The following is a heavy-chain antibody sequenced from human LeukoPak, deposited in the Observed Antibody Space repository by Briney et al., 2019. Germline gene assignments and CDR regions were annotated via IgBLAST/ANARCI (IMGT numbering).Heavy chain of an antibody. Sequence: GGSLRLSCAASGFTFSSYAMSWVRQAPGKGLEWVAVISYDGSNKYYADSVKGRFTISRDNSKNTLYLQMNSLRAEDTAVYYCAKVDSSGWYPNWGQGTLVTVSS. D-gene: IGHD6-19*01. CDR3: AKVDSSGWYPN. CDR2: ISYDGSNK. CDR1: GFTFSSYA. J-gene: IGHJ4*02. V-gene: IGHV3-30*18.